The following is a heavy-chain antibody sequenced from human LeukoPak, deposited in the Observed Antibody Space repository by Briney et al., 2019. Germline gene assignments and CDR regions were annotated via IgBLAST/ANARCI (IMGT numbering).Heavy chain of an antibody. CDR2: MHYSGST. V-gene: IGHV4-31*03. CDR3: ARDQAGNCFDY. CDR1: GGSISSGDYY. J-gene: IGHJ4*02. Sequence: PSETLSLTCTVSGGSISSGDYYWSWIRQHPGKGLEWIGYMHYSGSTYYSPSLKSRVTISIDTSKNQFSLKLNSVTAADTAVYYCARDQAGNCFDYWGQGTLVTVSS.